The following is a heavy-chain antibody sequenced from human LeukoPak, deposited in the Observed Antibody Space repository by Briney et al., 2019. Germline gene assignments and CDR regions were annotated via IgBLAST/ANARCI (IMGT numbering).Heavy chain of an antibody. CDR1: GGSFSGYY. Sequence: PSETLSLTCAVYGGSFSGYYWSWIRQPPGKGLEWIGEINHSGSTNYNPSLKSRVTISVDTSKNQFSLKLSSVTAADTAVYYCARGYSKNWNVQLSPWGQGTLVTVSS. J-gene: IGHJ5*02. V-gene: IGHV4-34*01. D-gene: IGHD1-1*01. CDR3: ARGYSKNWNVQLSP. CDR2: INHSGST.